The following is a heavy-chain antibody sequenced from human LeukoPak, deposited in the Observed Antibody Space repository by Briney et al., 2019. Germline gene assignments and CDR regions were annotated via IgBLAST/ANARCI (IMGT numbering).Heavy chain of an antibody. CDR2: ISYDGSNK. V-gene: IGHV3-30-3*01. Sequence: GSLRLSCAASGFTFSSYAMHWVRQAPGKGLEWVAVISYDGSNKYYADSVKGRFTISRDNSKNTLYLQMNSLRAEDTAVYYCASSATVTTPFDYWGQGTLVTVSS. CDR1: GFTFSSYA. J-gene: IGHJ4*02. D-gene: IGHD4-11*01. CDR3: ASSATVTTPFDY.